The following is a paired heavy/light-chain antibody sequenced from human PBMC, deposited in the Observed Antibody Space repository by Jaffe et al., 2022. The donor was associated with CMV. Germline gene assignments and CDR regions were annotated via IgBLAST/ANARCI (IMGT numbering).Heavy chain of an antibody. Sequence: EVQLMESGGGLVQPGGSRRLSCAASGFTFSNFEMNWVRQAPGKGPEWVANISRSGSTTHYADSVQGRFIISRDNAKNSLFLQMNRLRVEDTAVYYCTSGGDCPNDICHTAAYFQRWGQGTVVTVS. D-gene: IGHD2-8*01. CDR3: TSGGDCPNDICHTAAYFQR. CDR1: GFTFSNFE. J-gene: IGHJ1*01. V-gene: IGHV3-48*03. CDR2: ISRSGSTT.
Light chain of an antibody. CDR1: QYISTS. V-gene: IGKV1-5*03. Sequence: DIQMTQSPSTLSASVGDRVTITCRASQYISTSLAWYQQKAGKVPKLLIYKASILESAVPSRFRGSGSGTEFTLTISSLQPDDFATYYCQQYNSYSWTFGQGTKVEIK. CDR2: KAS. J-gene: IGKJ1*01. CDR3: QQYNSYSWT.